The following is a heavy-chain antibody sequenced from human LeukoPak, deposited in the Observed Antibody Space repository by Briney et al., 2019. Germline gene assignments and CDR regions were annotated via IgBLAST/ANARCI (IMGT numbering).Heavy chain of an antibody. CDR2: ISGSGGST. J-gene: IGHJ6*02. D-gene: IGHD3-3*01. V-gene: IGHV3-23*01. CDR1: GFTFSSYA. Sequence: GGSLRLSCAASGFTFSSYAMSWVRQAPGKGLEWVSAISGSGGSTYYADSVKGRFTIPRDNSKNTLYLQMNSLRAEDTAVYYCAKDQDFWSGYLPLVNYGMDVWGQGTTVTVSS. CDR3: AKDQDFWSGYLPLVNYGMDV.